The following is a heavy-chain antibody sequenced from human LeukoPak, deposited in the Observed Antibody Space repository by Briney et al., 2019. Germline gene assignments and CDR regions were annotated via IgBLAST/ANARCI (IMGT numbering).Heavy chain of an antibody. V-gene: IGHV1-2*02. D-gene: IGHD6-13*01. CDR1: GYTFTGYY. J-gene: IGHJ4*02. CDR2: INPNSGGT. CDR3: ARADRGSSWYYFDY. Sequence: ASVCVSCVASGYTFTGYYMHWVRQAPGQGLEWMGWINPNSGGTNYAQKFQDRLAMTRDTSTSTAYMELSRLRSDDTAVYYCARADRGSSWYYFDYWGQGTLVTVSS.